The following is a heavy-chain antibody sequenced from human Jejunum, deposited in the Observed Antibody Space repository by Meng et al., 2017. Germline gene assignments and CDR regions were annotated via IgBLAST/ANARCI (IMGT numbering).Heavy chain of an antibody. Sequence: SVKVSCKASGGTFSTYIISWVRQAPGHGLEWMGGIIPTSGTANYAQKFQGRVTITTDESTSTAYMDLSGLRSEDTAVYYCARELTGYSSGWTAGLDAMDVWGQGTTVTVSS. J-gene: IGHJ6*02. V-gene: IGHV1-69*05. D-gene: IGHD6-19*01. CDR2: IIPTSGTA. CDR1: GGTFSTYI. CDR3: ARELTGYSSGWTAGLDAMDV.